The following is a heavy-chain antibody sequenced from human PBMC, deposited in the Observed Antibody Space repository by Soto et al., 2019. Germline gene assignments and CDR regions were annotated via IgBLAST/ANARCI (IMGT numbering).Heavy chain of an antibody. D-gene: IGHD2-15*01. V-gene: IGHV4-34*01. CDR1: GGSFSGYY. Sequence: SETLSLTCAVYGGSFSGYYWSWIRQPPGKGLEWIGEINHSGSTNYNPSLKSRVTISVDTSKNQFSLKLSSVTAADTAVYYCARGSPSPYCSGGSCYLRIVWFDPWGQGTLVTVSS. J-gene: IGHJ5*02. CDR3: ARGSPSPYCSGGSCYLRIVWFDP. CDR2: INHSGST.